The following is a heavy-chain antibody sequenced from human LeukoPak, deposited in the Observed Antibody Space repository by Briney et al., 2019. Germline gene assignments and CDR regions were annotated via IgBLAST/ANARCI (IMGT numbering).Heavy chain of an antibody. CDR3: ARARIVATFRFDS. CDR2: IYYSGST. V-gene: IGHV4-31*03. J-gene: IGHJ4*02. D-gene: IGHD5-12*01. CDR1: GGSISSGGYY. Sequence: SQTLSLTCTVSGGSISSGGYYWNWIRQHPGKGLKWIGYIYYSGSTYYNPSLKSRVTISGDTSKNQFSLKLNSVTAADTAVYYCARARIVATFRFDSWGQGTLVTVSS.